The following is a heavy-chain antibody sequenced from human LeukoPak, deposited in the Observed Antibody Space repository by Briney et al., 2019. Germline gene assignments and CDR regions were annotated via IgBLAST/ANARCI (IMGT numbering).Heavy chain of an antibody. CDR1: GGTLSSHY. J-gene: IGHJ6*02. V-gene: IGHV4-34*01. D-gene: IGHD3-16*01. CDR2: INHFGSN. Sequence: SETLSLTCAVSGGTLSSHYWSWVRQPPGKGLEWIGEINHFGSNKYNASLKSRGTISVDTSKTQFSLSLPSVTAADMAVYFCARGVGGGTYTMDVWGQGTTVTVSS. CDR3: ARGVGGGTYTMDV.